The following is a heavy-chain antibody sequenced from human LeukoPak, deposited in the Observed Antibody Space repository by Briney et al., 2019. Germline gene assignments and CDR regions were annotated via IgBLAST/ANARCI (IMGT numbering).Heavy chain of an antibody. CDR1: GGSISSSSYY. Sequence: SETLSLTCTVSGGSISSSSYYWGWIRQPPGKGLEWIGSIYHSGSTYYNPSLKSRVTISVERPKNQFSLKLSSVTAADTAVYYCARGQGATVPQVGKNWFDPWGQGTRVTVSS. CDR3: ARGQGATVPQVGKNWFDP. V-gene: IGHV4-39*07. J-gene: IGHJ5*02. D-gene: IGHD1-26*01. CDR2: IYHSGST.